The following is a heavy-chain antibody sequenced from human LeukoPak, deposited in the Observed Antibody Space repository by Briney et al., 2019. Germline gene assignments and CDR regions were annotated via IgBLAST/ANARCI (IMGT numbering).Heavy chain of an antibody. J-gene: IGHJ5*02. D-gene: IGHD6-13*01. CDR3: ASEVSAAGGSWFDP. V-gene: IGHV4-39*01. Sequence: PSETLSLTCTVSGGSISSNSYYWGWIRQPPGKGLEWIGSIYYSGSTYYNPSLKSRVTISVDTSKNQFSLKLSSVTAADTAVYYCASEVSAAGGSWFDPWGQGTLVTVSS. CDR1: GGSISSNSYY. CDR2: IYYSGST.